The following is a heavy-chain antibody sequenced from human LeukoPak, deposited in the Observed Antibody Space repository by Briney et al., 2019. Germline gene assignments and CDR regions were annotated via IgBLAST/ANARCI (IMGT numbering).Heavy chain of an antibody. CDR3: ARGRSDYDSNGYYFDF. D-gene: IGHD3-22*01. CDR1: RGTFSSYA. V-gene: IGHV1-69*05. J-gene: IGHJ4*02. CDR2: VIPIFGTP. Sequence: SVKVSCKASRGTFSSYAINWVRQAPGQGLEWMGGVIPIFGTPYYAQKSQGRVTITTDGSTSTAYMNLRSLRSEDTAVYYCARGRSDYDSNGYYFDFWGQGTLVTVSS.